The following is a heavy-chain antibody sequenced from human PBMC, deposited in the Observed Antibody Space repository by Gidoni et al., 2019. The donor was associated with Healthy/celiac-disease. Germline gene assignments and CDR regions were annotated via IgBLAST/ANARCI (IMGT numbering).Heavy chain of an antibody. CDR1: GGTFSSYA. V-gene: IGHV1-69*01. CDR3: ARVHIVVVTAQYNWFDP. CDR2: IIPIFGTA. D-gene: IGHD2-21*02. J-gene: IGHJ5*02. Sequence: QVQLVQSGAEVKKPGSSVKVSCKASGGTFSSYAISWVRQAPGQGLEWMGGIIPIFGTANYAQKFQGRVTITADESTSTAYMELSSLRSEDTAVYYCARVHIVVVTAQYNWFDPWGQGTLVTVSS.